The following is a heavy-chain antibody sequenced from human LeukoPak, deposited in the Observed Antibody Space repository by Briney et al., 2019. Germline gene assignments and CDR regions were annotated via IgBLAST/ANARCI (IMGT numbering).Heavy chain of an antibody. CDR1: GFTFSSYA. Sequence: GGSLRLSCAASGFTFSSYAMSWVRQAPGKGLEWVSAISGSGGSTYYADSVKGRFTISRDNSKNTLYLQMNSLRAEDTAVYYCATSKGSRSTSPDKNYYYYYGMDVWGQGTTVTVSS. CDR2: ISGSGGST. V-gene: IGHV3-23*01. J-gene: IGHJ6*02. CDR3: ATSKGSRSTSPDKNYYYYYGMDV. D-gene: IGHD2-2*01.